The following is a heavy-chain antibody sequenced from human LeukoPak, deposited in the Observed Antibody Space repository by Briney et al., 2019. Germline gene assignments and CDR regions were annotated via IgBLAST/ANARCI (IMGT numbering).Heavy chain of an antibody. CDR2: ICWNSGSI. V-gene: IGHV3-9*01. J-gene: IGHJ2*01. Sequence: GGSLRLSCAASGFTFDDYAKHWVRQAPGKGLEWVSGICWNSGSIGYADSVKGRFTISRDNAKNSLYLQMNSLRAEDTALYYCAKGPITMVPGDWYFDLWGRGTLVTVSS. CDR3: AKGPITMVPGDWYFDL. CDR1: GFTFDDYA. D-gene: IGHD3-10*01.